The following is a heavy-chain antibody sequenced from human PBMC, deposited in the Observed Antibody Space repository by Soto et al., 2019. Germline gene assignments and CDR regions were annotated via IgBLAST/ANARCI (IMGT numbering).Heavy chain of an antibody. D-gene: IGHD3-10*01. CDR1: GFTFSSYA. J-gene: IGHJ3*02. CDR2: ISYDGSNK. V-gene: IGHV3-30-3*01. Sequence: QVQLVESGGGVVQLGRSLRLSCAASGFTFSSYAMHWVRQAPGKGLEWVAVISYDGSNKYYADSVKGRFTISRDNSKNTLYLQMNSLRAEDTAVYYCARGPLWFGDSAGAFDIWGQGTMVTVSS. CDR3: ARGPLWFGDSAGAFDI.